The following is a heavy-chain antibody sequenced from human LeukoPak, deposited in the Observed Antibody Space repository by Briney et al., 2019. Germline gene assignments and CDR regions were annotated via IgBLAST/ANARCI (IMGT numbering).Heavy chain of an antibody. V-gene: IGHV4-34*11. CDR1: GGSFSGYY. J-gene: IGHJ4*02. CDR2: IFYGGST. Sequence: SETLSLTCAAYGGSFSGYYWSWIRQPPGKGLEWIGSIFYGGSTYSNPSLKRRVTISVDTSKNQFSLILTSVTAADTAVYYCARDRYYEPFDYWGQGTLVTVSS. D-gene: IGHD3-22*01. CDR3: ARDRYYEPFDY.